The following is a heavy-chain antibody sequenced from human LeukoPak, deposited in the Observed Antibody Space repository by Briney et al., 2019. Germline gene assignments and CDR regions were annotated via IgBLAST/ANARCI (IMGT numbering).Heavy chain of an antibody. Sequence: GGSLRLSCAASGFTFSSYGMHWVRQAPGKGLEWVAFIRYDGSNKYYADSVKGRFTISRDNSKNTLSLQMNSLRAEDTAVYYCARDRTTTVTTPGAFDIWGQGTMVTVSS. CDR2: IRYDGSNK. D-gene: IGHD4-17*01. CDR3: ARDRTTTVTTPGAFDI. J-gene: IGHJ3*02. V-gene: IGHV3-30*02. CDR1: GFTFSSYG.